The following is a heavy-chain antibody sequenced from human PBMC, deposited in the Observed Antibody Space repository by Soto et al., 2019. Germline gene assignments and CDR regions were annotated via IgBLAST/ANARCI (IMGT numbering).Heavy chain of an antibody. V-gene: IGHV3-72*01. J-gene: IGHJ4*02. Sequence: EVQLVESGGGLVQPGGSLRLSCAASGFTFSAHYMDWVRQAPGKGLEWVGRIKNKANSYTTEYAASVEGRFPISREDSQNSLNLQMNSLKTEDTAVYYCARVSLVGPSGGRYFDYWGQGSQVAVSS. D-gene: IGHD1-26*01. CDR1: GFTFSAHY. CDR2: IKNKANSYTT. CDR3: ARVSLVGPSGGRYFDY.